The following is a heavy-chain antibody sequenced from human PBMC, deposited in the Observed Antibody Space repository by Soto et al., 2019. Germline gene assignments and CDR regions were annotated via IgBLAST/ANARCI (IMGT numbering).Heavy chain of an antibody. Sequence: QITLKESGPTLVKPTQTLTLTCTFSGFSLSTTGVGVGWIRQPPGKALEWLALMYWADYKRSSPSLKSRLTTTNGTTKQPVGLTMTNMDPVDTATYYCAHRQGSIVVNGDNWFDPWGQGSLVTVSS. V-gene: IGHV2-5*02. CDR1: GFSLSTTGVG. CDR2: MYWADYK. J-gene: IGHJ5*02. D-gene: IGHD1-26*01. CDR3: AHRQGSIVVNGDNWFDP.